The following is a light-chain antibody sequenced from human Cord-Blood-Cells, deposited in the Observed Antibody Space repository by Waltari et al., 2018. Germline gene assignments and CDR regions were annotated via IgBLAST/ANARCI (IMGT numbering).Light chain of an antibody. CDR3: SSYAGSNNFVV. J-gene: IGLJ2*01. Sequence: QSALTQPPSASGSPGQSVTISCTGTSSDVGGYNYVSWYQQHPGKAPKLMVYEVSKRPSGVPYRFPGSKSGNTASLTVSGLQAEDEADYYCSSYAGSNNFVVFGGGTKLTVL. CDR1: SSDVGGYNY. V-gene: IGLV2-8*01. CDR2: EVS.